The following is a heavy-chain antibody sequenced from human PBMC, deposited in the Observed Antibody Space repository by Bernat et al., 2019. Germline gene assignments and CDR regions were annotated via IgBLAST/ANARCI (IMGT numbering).Heavy chain of an antibody. CDR3: ARGMKPTVVTPSVEIDY. CDR1: GGSISSGGYY. Sequence: QVQLQESGPGLVKPSQTLSLTCTVSGGSISSGGYYWSWIRQHPGKGLEWIGYIYYSGSTYYNPSLKSRVTISVDTSKNQFSLKLSSVTAADTAVYYCARGMKPTVVTPSVEIDYWGQGTLVTVSS. V-gene: IGHV4-31*03. J-gene: IGHJ4*02. CDR2: IYYSGST. D-gene: IGHD4-23*01.